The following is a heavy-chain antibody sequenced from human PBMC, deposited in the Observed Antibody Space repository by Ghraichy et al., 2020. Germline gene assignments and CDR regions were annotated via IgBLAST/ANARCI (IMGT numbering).Heavy chain of an antibody. V-gene: IGHV3-13*01. CDR3: ARDSMVRGANYGMDV. J-gene: IGHJ6*02. CDR1: GFTFSSYD. D-gene: IGHD3-10*01. Sequence: GGSLRLSCAASGFTFSSYDMHWVRQATGKGLEWVSAIGTAGDTYYPGSVKGRFTISRENAKNSLYLQMNSLRAGDTAVYYCARDSMVRGANYGMDVWGQGTTVTVSS. CDR2: IGTAGDT.